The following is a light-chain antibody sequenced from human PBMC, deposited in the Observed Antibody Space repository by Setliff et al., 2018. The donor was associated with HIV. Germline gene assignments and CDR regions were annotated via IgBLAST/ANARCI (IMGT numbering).Light chain of an antibody. V-gene: IGLV2-14*03. CDR1: NSDVGGYNY. Sequence: QSALTQPASVSGSPGQSITISCTGTNSDVGGYNYVSWYQQHPGKAPKLIIYEVTNRPSGVSNRFSGSKSGNTASLTISGLQAEDEADYFCSSYRRTNTWVFGGGTKVTVL. CDR3: SSYRRTNTWV. J-gene: IGLJ3*02. CDR2: EVT.